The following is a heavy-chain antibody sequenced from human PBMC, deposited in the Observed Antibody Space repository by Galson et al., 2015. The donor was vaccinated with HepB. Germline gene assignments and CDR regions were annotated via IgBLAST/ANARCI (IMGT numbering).Heavy chain of an antibody. CDR3: ARLYCTSTTCNAYYFDY. V-gene: IGHV1-18*01. D-gene: IGHD2-2*01. CDR1: AYAFTGYG. CDR2: ISAYNGNT. J-gene: IGHJ4*02. Sequence: SVKVSCKASAYAFTGYGINWLRQAPGQGLEWMGWISAYNGNTNYAQRFQGRVTMTTDTSTSTVYMELRSLRSDDTAVYYCARLYCTSTTCNAYYFDYWGQGTLVTVSS.